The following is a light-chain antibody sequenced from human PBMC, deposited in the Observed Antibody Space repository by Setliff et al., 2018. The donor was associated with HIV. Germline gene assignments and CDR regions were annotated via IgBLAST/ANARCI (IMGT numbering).Light chain of an antibody. J-gene: IGLJ1*01. CDR1: SSDVGGYDY. CDR2: EVN. V-gene: IGLV2-8*01. Sequence: QSALAQPPSASGSPGQSVTISCTGTSSDVGGYDYVSWYQQHPGKAPKVVIYEVNKRPSGVPDRFSGSKSGNTASLTVSGLQAEDEADYYCSSYADSNNYVFGTGTKGTVL. CDR3: SSYADSNNYV.